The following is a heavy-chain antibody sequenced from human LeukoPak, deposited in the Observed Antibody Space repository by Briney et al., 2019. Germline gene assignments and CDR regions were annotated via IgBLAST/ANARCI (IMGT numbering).Heavy chain of an antibody. CDR3: ARLPGFGESC. D-gene: IGHD3-10*01. J-gene: IGHJ4*02. Sequence: GGSLRLSCAASGFTFSSYGMHWVRQAPGKGLEWVAFIRYDGSNKYYADSVKGRLTISRDNSKNTLYLQMNSLRAEDTAVYYCARLPGFGESCWGQGTLVTASS. CDR1: GFTFSSYG. CDR2: IRYDGSNK. V-gene: IGHV3-30*02.